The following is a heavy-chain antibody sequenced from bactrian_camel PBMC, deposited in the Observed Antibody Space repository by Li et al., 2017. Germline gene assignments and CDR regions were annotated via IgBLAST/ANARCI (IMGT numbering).Heavy chain of an antibody. CDR1: GYTYNRNC. V-gene: IGHV3S40*01. J-gene: IGHJ4*01. Sequence: DVQLVESGGGSVQAGGSLRLSCAASGYTYNRNCMAWFRQAPGKEREGVARIYTGSGNTYYADSVKGRFTISQDNAKNTVYLQMNSLKPEDTAVYYCAADKYNLGLARSYTYWGQGTQVTV. D-gene: IGHD5*01. CDR3: AADKYNLGLARSYTY. CDR2: IYTGSGNT.